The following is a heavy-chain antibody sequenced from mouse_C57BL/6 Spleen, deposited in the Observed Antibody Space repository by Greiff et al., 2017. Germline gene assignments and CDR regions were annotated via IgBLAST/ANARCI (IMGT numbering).Heavy chain of an antibody. CDR2: ISYDGSN. CDR3: ARATLRDWYFDV. J-gene: IGHJ1*03. CDR1: GYSITSGYY. Sequence: EVQLVESGPGLVKPSQSLSLTCSVTGYSITSGYYWNWIRQFPGNKLEWMGYISYDGSNNYNPSLKNRISITRDTSKNQFFLKLNSVTTEDTATYYCARATLRDWYFDVWGTGTTVTASS. D-gene: IGHD1-2*01. V-gene: IGHV3-6*01.